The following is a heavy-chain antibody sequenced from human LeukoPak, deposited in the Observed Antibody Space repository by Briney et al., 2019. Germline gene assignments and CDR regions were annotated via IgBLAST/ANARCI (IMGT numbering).Heavy chain of an antibody. J-gene: IGHJ5*02. CDR1: GYTLTELS. CDR2: FDPEDGET. CDR3: ATGRITMVRGVRKWIDP. V-gene: IGHV1-24*01. Sequence: GASVKVSCKVSGYTLTELSMHWVRQAPGKGLEWVGGFDPEDGETIYAQKFQGRVTMTADTSTDTAYMELHSLRSEDTAVDYCATGRITMVRGVRKWIDPWGQGTLVTVSS. D-gene: IGHD3-10*01.